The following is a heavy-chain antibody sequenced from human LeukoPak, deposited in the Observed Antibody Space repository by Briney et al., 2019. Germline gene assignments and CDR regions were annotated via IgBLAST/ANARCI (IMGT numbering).Heavy chain of an antibody. CDR3: ARRAQDDFWSGYRQTFDI. Sequence: PSETLSLTCTVSGGSISSSSYYWGWIRQPPGKGLEWIGSIYYSGSTCYNPSLKSRVTISVDTSKNQFSLKLSSVTAADTAVYYCARRAQDDFWSGYRQTFDIWGQGTMVTVSS. CDR1: GGSISSSSYY. CDR2: IYYSGST. J-gene: IGHJ3*02. V-gene: IGHV4-39*01. D-gene: IGHD3-3*01.